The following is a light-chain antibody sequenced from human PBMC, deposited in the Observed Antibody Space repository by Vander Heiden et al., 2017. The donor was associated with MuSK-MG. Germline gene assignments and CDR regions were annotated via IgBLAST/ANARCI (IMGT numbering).Light chain of an antibody. CDR1: QDISNY. CDR2: DAS. J-gene: IGKJ3*01. Sequence: DIQMTQSPSSLSASVGDRVTITCQASQDISNYLNWYQQKPGKAPKLLIYDASNWETGVPSRFSGSGSGTDFTFTISSLQPEDIATYYCQQDDNLFTFGRGTKVXIK. CDR3: QQDDNLFT. V-gene: IGKV1-33*01.